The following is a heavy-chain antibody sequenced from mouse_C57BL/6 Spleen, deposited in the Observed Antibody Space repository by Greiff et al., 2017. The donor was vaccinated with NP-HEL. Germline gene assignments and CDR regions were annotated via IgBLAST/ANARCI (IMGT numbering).Heavy chain of an antibody. CDR1: GYTFTSYW. J-gene: IGHJ3*01. CDR2: IDPGGGST. V-gene: IGHV1-55*01. D-gene: IGHD2-1*01. Sequence: QVQLQQPGAELVKPGASVKMSCKASGYTFTSYWMTWVKQRPGQGLEWIGDIDPGGGSTNYNEKFKSKATLTVDTSSSTDYLQLSSLTSEDSAVYYGGRKGLNYGFAYWGQGTLVTVSA. CDR3: GRKGLNYGFAY.